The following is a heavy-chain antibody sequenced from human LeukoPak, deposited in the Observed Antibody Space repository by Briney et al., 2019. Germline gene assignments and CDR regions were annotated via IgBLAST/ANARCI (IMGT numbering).Heavy chain of an antibody. J-gene: IGHJ4*02. D-gene: IGHD1-26*01. CDR1: GGTFSSYA. CDR3: ARDAIEGVYNTFDY. Sequence: SLKVSCKASGGTFSSYAISWVRQAPGQGLEWMGGIIPIFGTANYAQKFQGRVTITTDESTSTAYMELSSLRSEDTAVYYCARDAIEGVYNTFDYWGQGTLVTVSS. V-gene: IGHV1-69*05. CDR2: IIPIFGTA.